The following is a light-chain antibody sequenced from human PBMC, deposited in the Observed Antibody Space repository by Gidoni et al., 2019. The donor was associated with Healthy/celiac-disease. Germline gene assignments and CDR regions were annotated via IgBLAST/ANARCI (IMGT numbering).Light chain of an antibody. CDR2: EDN. V-gene: IGLV6-57*01. CDR3: QSYDSSNWV. Sequence: NLMLTQPHSVSDSPGKTVTISCTRSSGYIANNYVQWYQQRPGSSPTTVIYEDNQSPSGVPDRFSGSIDSSSNSASLTISELKTEDEADYYCQSYDSSNWVFGGGTKLTVL. CDR1: SGYIANNY. J-gene: IGLJ3*02.